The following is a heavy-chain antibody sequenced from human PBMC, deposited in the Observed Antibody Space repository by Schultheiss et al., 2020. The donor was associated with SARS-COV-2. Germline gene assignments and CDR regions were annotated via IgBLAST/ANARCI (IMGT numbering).Heavy chain of an antibody. CDR2: ISSSSSYI. Sequence: GESLKISCAASGFTFSSYSMNWVRQAPGKGLEWVSSISSSSSYIYYADSVKGRFTISRDNSKNTLYLQMNSLRAEDTAVYYCAKWRDIVVVPAAIGGGSPFDYWGQGTLVTVSS. J-gene: IGHJ4*02. CDR3: AKWRDIVVVPAAIGGGSPFDY. V-gene: IGHV3-21*04. CDR1: GFTFSSYS. D-gene: IGHD2-2*01.